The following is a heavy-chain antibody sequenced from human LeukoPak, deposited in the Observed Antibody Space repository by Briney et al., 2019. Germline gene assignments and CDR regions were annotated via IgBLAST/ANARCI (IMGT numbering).Heavy chain of an antibody. D-gene: IGHD2-2*01. Sequence: GSLRLSCAVSGFTFSSFDMNWVRQAPGKGLEWVSYISTSGLITMYADSVKGRFTVSRDNAQNSLFLQMNGLRAEDTAVYYCARGLVGSPWGPGTLVTVSS. CDR3: ARGLVGSP. CDR1: GFTFSSFD. J-gene: IGHJ5*02. CDR2: ISTSGLIT. V-gene: IGHV3-48*03.